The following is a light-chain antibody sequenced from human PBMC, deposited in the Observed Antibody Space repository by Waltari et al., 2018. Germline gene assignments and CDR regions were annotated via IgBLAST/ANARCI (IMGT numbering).Light chain of an antibody. CDR1: QSFVHSDGNTY. Sequence: DVVMTQSPLSLPITPGQPASISCRSSQSFVHSDGNTYLSWYQHKPGQPPRLLIYKVSNRDSGVPDRFSGSGAGTDFTLKISRVEAEDVGVYYCGQGTKVPFTFGPGTKLDIK. CDR3: GQGTKVPFT. V-gene: IGKV2-30*02. CDR2: KVS. J-gene: IGKJ3*01.